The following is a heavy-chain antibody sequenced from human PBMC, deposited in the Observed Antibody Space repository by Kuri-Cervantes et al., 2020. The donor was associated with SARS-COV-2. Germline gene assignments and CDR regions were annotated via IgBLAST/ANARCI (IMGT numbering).Heavy chain of an antibody. D-gene: IGHD2-15*01. CDR3: ARGQVAGYYYGMDV. V-gene: IGHV4-34*01. Sequence: GSLRLSCAVYGGSFSGYYWSWIRQPPGKGLEWIGEINHSGSTNYNPSLKSRVTISVDTSKNQFSLKLSSVTAADTAVYYCARGQVAGYYYGMDVWGQGTTVTVSS. CDR2: INHSGST. J-gene: IGHJ6*02. CDR1: GGSFSGYY.